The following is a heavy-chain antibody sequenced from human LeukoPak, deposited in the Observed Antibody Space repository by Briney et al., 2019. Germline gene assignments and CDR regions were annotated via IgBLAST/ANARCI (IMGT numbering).Heavy chain of an antibody. Sequence: GGSLRLSCAASGFTFSSYTMTWVRQAPGKGLEWVSAIDGSGGTTSYADSVKGRSTISRDNSKNTLYLQMNSLRIDDTAVYYCAKAGSATYSLDYWGQGTLVTVSS. J-gene: IGHJ4*02. CDR1: GFTFSSYT. V-gene: IGHV3-23*01. CDR3: AKAGSATYSLDY. D-gene: IGHD3-10*01. CDR2: IDGSGGTT.